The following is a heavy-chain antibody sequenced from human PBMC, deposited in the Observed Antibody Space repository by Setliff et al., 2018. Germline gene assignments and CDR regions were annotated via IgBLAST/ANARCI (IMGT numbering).Heavy chain of an antibody. CDR3: ARGPLDFVVVPAAAKFDS. V-gene: IGHV1-18*01. Sequence: ASVKVSCKTSGYTFNTFGISWVRRAPGQGLDWMGWISPYNGDTKSAQKFQGRVTMTIDTSTSTAYVEVRSLTSDDTAVYYCARGPLDFVVVPAAAKFDSWGQGTLVTVSS. CDR2: ISPYNGDT. CDR1: GYTFNTFG. J-gene: IGHJ4*02. D-gene: IGHD2-2*01.